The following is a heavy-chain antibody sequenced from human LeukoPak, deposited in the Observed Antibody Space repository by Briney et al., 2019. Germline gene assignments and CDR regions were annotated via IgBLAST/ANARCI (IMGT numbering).Heavy chain of an antibody. J-gene: IGHJ4*02. CDR2: IYYSGST. V-gene: IGHV4-61*01. Sequence: SETLSLTCTVSGGSVSSGSYYWSWIRQPPGTGLEWIGYIYYSGSTNYNPSLKSRVIISVDTSKNQFSLKLSSVTAADTAVYYCARATLLWFGELFTSFDYWGQGTLVTVSS. CDR1: GGSVSSGSYY. D-gene: IGHD3-10*01. CDR3: ARATLLWFGELFTSFDY.